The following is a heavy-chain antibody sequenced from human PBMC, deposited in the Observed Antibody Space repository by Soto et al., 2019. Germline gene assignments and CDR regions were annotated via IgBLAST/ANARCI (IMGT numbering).Heavy chain of an antibody. V-gene: IGHV3-30*03. CDR1: GSSISSYS. Sequence: RRPCAACGSSISSYSMHWVRQAPGKGLEWLAVISYDGSKKFYGDSVKGRFTISRDNSKNTLFLQLNSLRAEDTAVYYCATWG. J-gene: IGHJ5*01. CDR3: AT. CDR2: ISYDGSKK.